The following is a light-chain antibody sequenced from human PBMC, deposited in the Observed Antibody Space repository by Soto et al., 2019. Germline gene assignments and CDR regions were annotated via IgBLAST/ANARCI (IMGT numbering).Light chain of an antibody. Sequence: EIVLTQSPGTLSLSPGERATLSCRASQTVSTNYLAWYQQKPGQAPRLLIYGASKRATGIPDRFSGSGSGTDFTLTISRLEPEDFAVYYCQQYGISPRTFGQGTKVDIK. V-gene: IGKV3-20*01. CDR1: QTVSTNY. CDR3: QQYGISPRT. J-gene: IGKJ1*01. CDR2: GAS.